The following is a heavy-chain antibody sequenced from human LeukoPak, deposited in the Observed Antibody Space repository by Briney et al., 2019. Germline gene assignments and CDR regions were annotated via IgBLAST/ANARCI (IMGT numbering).Heavy chain of an antibody. J-gene: IGHJ4*02. CDR1: EFTFKTYG. CDR3: ANLWEVGY. Sequence: GGPLRLPVAASEFTFKTYGLNWVGKAPGKGLEWVATIKKDGSEKYYVDSVKGRFTISRDNAKNSLYLQMSSLRVEDTALYYCANLWEVGYWGQGTLVTVPS. V-gene: IGHV3-7*01. CDR2: IKKDGSEK. D-gene: IGHD1-26*01.